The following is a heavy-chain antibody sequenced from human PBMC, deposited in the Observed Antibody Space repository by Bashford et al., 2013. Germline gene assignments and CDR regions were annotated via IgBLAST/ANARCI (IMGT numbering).Heavy chain of an antibody. V-gene: IGHV1-8*01. D-gene: IGHD6-6*01. CDR3: ARDDSSSSKFDY. J-gene: IGHJ4*02. CDR2: MNPNSPTS. Sequence: IVWVRQAPGQGLEWMGWMNPNSPTSGYAQKFQGRITMTRDISIGTAYLELNSLTSDDTAVYYCARDDSSSSKFDYWGQGTLVTVSS.